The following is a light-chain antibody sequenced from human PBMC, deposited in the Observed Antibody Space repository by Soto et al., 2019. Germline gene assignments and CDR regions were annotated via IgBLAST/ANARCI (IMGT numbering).Light chain of an antibody. Sequence: EIVLTQSPGSLSLSPGQRATLSCRASQGVDTTFFAWYQKKPGQAPRLLIYGASKRATGIPDRFSGSGSGTDFTLIISRLEPEDFAVYYCQQYMSSVTFGXGT. V-gene: IGKV3-20*01. CDR3: QQYMSSVT. CDR1: QGVDTTF. CDR2: GAS. J-gene: IGKJ1*01.